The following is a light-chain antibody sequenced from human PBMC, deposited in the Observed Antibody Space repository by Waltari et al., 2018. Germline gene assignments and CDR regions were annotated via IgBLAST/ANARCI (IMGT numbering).Light chain of an antibody. Sequence: DIRMTQSPSSLSASVGDRVTITCRASESIDTYLNWYQHKPGKAPEPLIYAASILQGGVPSRFTGSGTGTYFTLTINSLQPADFATYYCQQSYTTPFTFGPGTKVD. CDR1: ESIDTY. V-gene: IGKV1-39*01. CDR2: AAS. J-gene: IGKJ3*01. CDR3: QQSYTTPFT.